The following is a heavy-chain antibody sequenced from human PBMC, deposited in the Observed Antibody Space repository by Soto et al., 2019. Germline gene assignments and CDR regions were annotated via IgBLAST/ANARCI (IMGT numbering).Heavy chain of an antibody. CDR1: GYTFTNYG. CDR2: ISAYNGNT. V-gene: IGHV1-18*01. D-gene: IGHD3-10*01. J-gene: IGHJ5*02. CDR3: ARGVGSGSYYNKYNWFDA. Sequence: ASVKVSCKASGYTFTNYGISWVQQAHGQGLEWMGWISAYNGNTKYAQKLQGRVTMTTDTSTSTAYMELRSLRSDDTAVYYCARGVGSGSYYNKYNWFDAWGQGTLVTVS.